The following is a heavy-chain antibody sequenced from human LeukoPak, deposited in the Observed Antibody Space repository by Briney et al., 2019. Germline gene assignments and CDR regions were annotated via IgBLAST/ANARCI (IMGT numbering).Heavy chain of an antibody. CDR2: INPNSGGT. D-gene: IGHD3-9*01. J-gene: IGHJ6*02. CDR3: ARVGMGYDILTGYYPV. Sequence: ASVKVSCKASGYTFTSYYMHWVRQAPGQGLEWMGWINPNSGGTNYAQKFQGRVTMTSDTSISTAYMELSRLRSDDTAVYYCARVGMGYDILTGYYPVWGQGTTVTVSS. CDR1: GYTFTSYY. V-gene: IGHV1-2*02.